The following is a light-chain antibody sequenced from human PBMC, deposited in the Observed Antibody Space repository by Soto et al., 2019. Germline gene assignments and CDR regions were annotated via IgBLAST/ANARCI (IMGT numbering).Light chain of an antibody. CDR1: SSDVGGYNF. J-gene: IGLJ1*01. CDR3: SSYTTSSTVV. V-gene: IGLV2-14*03. Sequence: QSALTQRASVFGSPGQSITISCTGTSSDVGGYNFVSWYQQHPGKAPKLMIYEVSNRPSGVSNRFSGSKSGNTASLTISGLQPEDEADYYCSSYTTSSTVVFGTGTKVTVL. CDR2: EVS.